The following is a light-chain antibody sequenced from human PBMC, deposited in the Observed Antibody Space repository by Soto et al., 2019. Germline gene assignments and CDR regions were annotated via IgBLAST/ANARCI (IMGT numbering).Light chain of an antibody. Sequence: QSVLTQSPSASASLGASVRLTCTLSSGHSNYAIAWHQQQPERGPRYLMRLNSDGSHTKGDGIPDRFSGSRSGAERYLTISSLQSEDEAEYYCQTWGTGIHVVFGGGTKVTVL. J-gene: IGLJ2*01. CDR1: SGHSNYA. V-gene: IGLV4-69*01. CDR3: QTWGTGIHVV. CDR2: LNSDGSH.